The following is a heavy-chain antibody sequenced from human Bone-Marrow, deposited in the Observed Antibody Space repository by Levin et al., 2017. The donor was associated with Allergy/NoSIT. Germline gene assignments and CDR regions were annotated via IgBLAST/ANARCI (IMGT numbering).Heavy chain of an antibody. Sequence: QTLSLTCTFSGFSLSTSGMCVSWIRQPPGKALEWLALIDWDDDKYYSTSLKTRLTISKDTSKNQVVLTMTNMDPVDTATYYCARLLAAVGWFDPWGQGTLVTVSS. CDR2: IDWDDDK. J-gene: IGHJ5*02. D-gene: IGHD6-13*01. CDR3: ARLLAAVGWFDP. V-gene: IGHV2-70*01. CDR1: GFSLSTSGMC.